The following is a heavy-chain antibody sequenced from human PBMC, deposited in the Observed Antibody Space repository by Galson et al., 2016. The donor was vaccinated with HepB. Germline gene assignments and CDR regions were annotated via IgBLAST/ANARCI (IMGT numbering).Heavy chain of an antibody. CDR1: GFTFSTNP. Sequence: SLRLSCAASGFTFSTNPMIWVRQAPGKGLEWVSDISGSGASTHYRDSVKGRFIISRDNSKNTLSLQMSNLRVEDTAVYYCTKDGDRKDDYWGQGTLVTVSS. CDR3: TKDGDRKDDY. D-gene: IGHD2-21*01. V-gene: IGHV3-23*01. J-gene: IGHJ4*02. CDR2: ISGSGAST.